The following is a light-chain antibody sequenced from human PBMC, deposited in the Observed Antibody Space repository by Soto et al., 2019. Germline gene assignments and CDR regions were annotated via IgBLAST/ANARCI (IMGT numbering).Light chain of an antibody. J-gene: IGLJ2*01. CDR3: QAWVTNTEV. CDR1: KLEDSY. Sequence: SYELTQPPSLSVSPGQTASITCSGDKLEDSYVCWYQQKPGQSPVLLVYQDNRRSSGIPERFSGSISGNIATLTISGTQAMDEADYYCQAWVTNTEVFGGGTKLTVL. V-gene: IGLV3-1*01. CDR2: QDN.